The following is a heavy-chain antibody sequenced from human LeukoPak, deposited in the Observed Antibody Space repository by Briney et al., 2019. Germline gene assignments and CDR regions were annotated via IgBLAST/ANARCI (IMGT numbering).Heavy chain of an antibody. D-gene: IGHD3-22*01. CDR2: ISGSGGST. V-gene: IGHV3-23*01. CDR1: GFTFSSYA. CDR3: AKVNYYDSSGYTSYYYGMDV. Sequence: GGSLRLSCAASGFTFSSYAMSWVRQAPGKGLEWVSAISGSGGSTYYADSVKGRFTISRDNSKNTLYLQMNSLRAEDTAVYYCAKVNYYDSSGYTSYYYGMDVWGQGTTVTVSS. J-gene: IGHJ6*02.